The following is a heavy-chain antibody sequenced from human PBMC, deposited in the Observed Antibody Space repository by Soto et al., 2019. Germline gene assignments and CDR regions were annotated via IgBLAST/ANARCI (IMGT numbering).Heavy chain of an antibody. V-gene: IGHV3-30*03. CDR1: GFTFSSYG. CDR2: ISYDGSNK. CDR3: ADGGVGERDYYYYGMAV. J-gene: IGHJ6*02. D-gene: IGHD1-26*01. Sequence: PGGSLRLSCAASGFTFSSYGMHWVRQAPGKGLEWVAVISYDGSNKYYADSVKGRFTISRDNSKNTLYLQMNSLRAEDTAVYYCADGGVGERDYYYYGMAVWGQGTRVTVSS.